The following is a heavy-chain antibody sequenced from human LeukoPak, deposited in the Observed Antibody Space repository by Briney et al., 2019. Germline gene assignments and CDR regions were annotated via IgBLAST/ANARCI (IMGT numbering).Heavy chain of an antibody. Sequence: SVKVSCKASGYTFTGYYMHWVRQAPGQGPEWMGWINPNSGGTNYAQKFQGRVTMTRDTSISTAYMELSRLRSDDTAVYYCARDHRIAVAGRRGNWFDPWGQGTLVTVSS. J-gene: IGHJ5*02. CDR1: GYTFTGYY. V-gene: IGHV1-2*02. CDR3: ARDHRIAVAGRRGNWFDP. CDR2: INPNSGGT. D-gene: IGHD6-19*01.